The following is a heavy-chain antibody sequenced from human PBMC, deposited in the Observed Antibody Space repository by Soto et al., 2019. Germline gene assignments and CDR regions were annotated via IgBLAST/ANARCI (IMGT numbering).Heavy chain of an antibody. J-gene: IGHJ6*02. V-gene: IGHV1-18*01. CDR1: GYTFTSYG. CDR3: ARGGVLRYFDWLFEAGAYYYYYGMDV. D-gene: IGHD3-9*01. Sequence: ASVKVSCKASGYTFTSYGISWVRQAPGQGLEWMGWISAYNGNTNYAQKFQGRVTMTRNTSISTAYMELSSLRSEDTAVYYCARGGVLRYFDWLFEAGAYYYYYGMDVWGQGTTVTVSS. CDR2: ISAYNGNT.